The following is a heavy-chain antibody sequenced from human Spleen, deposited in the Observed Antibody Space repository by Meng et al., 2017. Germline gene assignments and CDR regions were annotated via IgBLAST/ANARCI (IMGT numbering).Heavy chain of an antibody. Sequence: ASVKVSCKASGYTFTSYDINWVRQATGQGLEWMGWMNPNSGNTGYAQKFQGRVTMTRNTSISTAYMELSSLRSEDTAVYYCARESGYSGYDFGRNWFDPWGQGTLVTVSS. CDR2: MNPNSGNT. CDR1: GYTFTSYD. CDR3: ARESGYSGYDFGRNWFDP. D-gene: IGHD5-12*01. J-gene: IGHJ5*02. V-gene: IGHV1-8*01.